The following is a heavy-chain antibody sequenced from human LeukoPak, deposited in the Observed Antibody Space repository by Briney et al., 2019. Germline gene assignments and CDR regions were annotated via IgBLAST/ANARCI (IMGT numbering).Heavy chain of an antibody. CDR1: GGSISSYY. Sequence: PSETLSLTCTVSGGSISSYYWNWIRQPPGEGLEWIGYFHYSGSTNYNPSLKSRVTISVDASKNQFSLKLSSVTAADTAVYYCARSSGAFDYWGQGALVTVSS. CDR2: FHYSGST. J-gene: IGHJ4*02. CDR3: ARSSGAFDY. V-gene: IGHV4-59*01.